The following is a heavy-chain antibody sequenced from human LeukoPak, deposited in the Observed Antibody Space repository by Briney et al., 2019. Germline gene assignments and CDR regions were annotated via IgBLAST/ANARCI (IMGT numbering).Heavy chain of an antibody. V-gene: IGHV4-31*03. CDR3: TVGPHHYFDS. CDR1: GGSINSSGYD. CDR2: ISYSGST. Sequence: SSETLSLTCTVSGGSINSSGYDWGWIRQHPGKGLEWTGYISYSGSTYYNPSLKSRVTISLDTSKNQFSLRLSSVSTADTAVYFCTVGPHHYFDSWGQGTLVTVSS. D-gene: IGHD4-11*01. J-gene: IGHJ4*02.